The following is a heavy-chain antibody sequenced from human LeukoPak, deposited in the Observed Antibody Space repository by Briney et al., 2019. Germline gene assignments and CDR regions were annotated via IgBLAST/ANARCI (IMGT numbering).Heavy chain of an antibody. J-gene: IGHJ6*02. V-gene: IGHV3-30-3*01. D-gene: IGHD3-10*01. CDR2: ISYDGSNK. Sequence: GGSLRLSCAASGFTFSSYAMHWVRQAPGKGLEWVAVISYDGSNKYYADSVKGRFTISSDNSKYTLYLQMNSLRAEDTAVYYCARGALWFGEFPTGMDVWGQGTTVTVSS. CDR1: GFTFSSYA. CDR3: ARGALWFGEFPTGMDV.